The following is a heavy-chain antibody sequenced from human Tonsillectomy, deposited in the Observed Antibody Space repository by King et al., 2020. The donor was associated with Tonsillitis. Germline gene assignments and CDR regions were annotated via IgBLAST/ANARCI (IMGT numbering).Heavy chain of an antibody. CDR1: GFTFRTFA. CDR2: ISYDGGHK. Sequence: VQLVESGGGVVQPGRSLRLSCDVSGFTFRTFAMHWVRQAPGKGLEWVAIISYDGGHKDFADSVKGRFTISRDNSKNTLYLQMNSLRPEDTAVYFCARDVGYLEWFYAFDIWGQGTMVTVSS. D-gene: IGHD3-3*01. J-gene: IGHJ3*02. V-gene: IGHV3-30-3*01. CDR3: ARDVGYLEWFYAFDI.